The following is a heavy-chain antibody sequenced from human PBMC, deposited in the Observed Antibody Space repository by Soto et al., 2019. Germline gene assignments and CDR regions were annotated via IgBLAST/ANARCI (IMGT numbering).Heavy chain of an antibody. Sequence: QSWGSLRLSCAASGFTFSSYAMHWFRQAPGKGLEWVAVISYDGSNKYYADSVKGRFTISRDNSKNTLYLQMNSLRAEDTAVYYCARDGRAYLAYWGKRPLVTVPS. J-gene: IGHJ4*02. D-gene: IGHD1-26*01. CDR1: GFTFSSYA. V-gene: IGHV3-30-3*01. CDR3: ARDGRAYLAY. CDR2: ISYDGSNK.